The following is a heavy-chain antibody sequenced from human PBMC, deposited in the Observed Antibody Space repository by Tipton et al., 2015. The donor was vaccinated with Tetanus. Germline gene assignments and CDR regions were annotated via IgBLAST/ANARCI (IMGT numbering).Heavy chain of an antibody. D-gene: IGHD3-22*01. CDR2: IDPNSGGT. CDR3: ARDRGDYIYYGMDV. J-gene: IGHJ6*02. CDR1: GYTFTGYY. Sequence: QMQLVQSGAEVKKPGDSVKVSCKASGYTFTGYYIYWVRQAPGQGLEWMGWIDPNSGGTVYAQKFQGRVTMTRDTSISTAYMELRSLRSDDTAVYYCARDRGDYIYYGMDVWGPGTTVTVS. V-gene: IGHV1-2*02.